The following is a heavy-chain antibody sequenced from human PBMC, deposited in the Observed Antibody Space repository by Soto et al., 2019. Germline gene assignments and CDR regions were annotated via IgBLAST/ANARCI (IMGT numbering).Heavy chain of an antibody. Sequence: QITLKESGPTLVKPTQTLTLTCTFSGFSLTTSGVGVGWIRQPPGKALEWLALIYWDDDKRYSPSLKSRVTITKDTSKNQVLLRMYNMDPVDTATYYCAHSGYIYYYGMDVWRQWTTFTVSS. CDR2: IYWDDDK. CDR1: GFSLTTSGVG. D-gene: IGHD6-25*01. J-gene: IGHJ6*02. V-gene: IGHV2-5*02. CDR3: AHSGYIYYYGMDV.